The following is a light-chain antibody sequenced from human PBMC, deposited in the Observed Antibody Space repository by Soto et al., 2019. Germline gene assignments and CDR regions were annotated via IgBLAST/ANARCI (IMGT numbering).Light chain of an antibody. Sequence: VAATEEDRVTITCRASQGISSYLAWYQQKPGKAPKLLIYAASTLQSGVPSRFSGSGSGTNFSLTISRLQPEDFATYYCQQSYDTPRTFGQGTKVDTK. J-gene: IGKJ1*01. CDR1: QGISSY. CDR3: QQSYDTPRT. CDR2: AAS. V-gene: IGKV1-39*01.